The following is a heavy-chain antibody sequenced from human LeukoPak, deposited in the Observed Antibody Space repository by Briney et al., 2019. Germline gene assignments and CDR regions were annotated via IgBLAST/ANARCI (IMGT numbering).Heavy chain of an antibody. CDR3: ARRLHDSGSYSADY. Sequence: GGSLRLSCAPSGFTFSSFDMHWVPQRPDKGLEGVGFIKFDGSQKYYADSVRGRFTVSRYNSRNMLYLQLDSLRDDDTAVYYCARRLHDSGSYSADYWGQGTLVTVSS. J-gene: IGHJ4*02. V-gene: IGHV3-30*02. CDR1: GFTFSSFD. D-gene: IGHD3-10*01. CDR2: IKFDGSQK.